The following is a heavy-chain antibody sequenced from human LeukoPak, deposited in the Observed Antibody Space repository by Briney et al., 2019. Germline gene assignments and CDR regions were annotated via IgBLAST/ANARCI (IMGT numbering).Heavy chain of an antibody. Sequence: PGGSLRLSCAASGFTFSSYAMHWVRQAPGKGLEWVAVISYDGSNKYYADSVKGRFTISRDNSKNTLYLQMNSLRAEDTAVYYCAATDYDFWSGPYGSDPFQHWGQGTLVTVSS. CDR3: AATDYDFWSGPYGSDPFQH. CDR1: GFTFSSYA. CDR2: ISYDGSNK. J-gene: IGHJ1*01. V-gene: IGHV3-30-3*01. D-gene: IGHD3-3*01.